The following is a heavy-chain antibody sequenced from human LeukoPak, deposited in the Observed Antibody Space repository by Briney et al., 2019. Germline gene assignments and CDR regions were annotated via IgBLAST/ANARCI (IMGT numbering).Heavy chain of an antibody. CDR1: GFTFSTYG. D-gene: IGHD3-22*01. CDR2: IRYDGSHK. J-gene: IGHJ4*02. Sequence: PGGSLRLSCAAFGFTFSTYGMNWVRQAPGKGLEWVAFIRYDGSHKQYTDSVKGRFTISRDNSENTVYLQMNSLKPEDTAMYYCAKSEESRYYYDTSSFDHWGQGTLGTVSS. V-gene: IGHV3-30*02. CDR3: AKSEESRYYYDTSSFDH.